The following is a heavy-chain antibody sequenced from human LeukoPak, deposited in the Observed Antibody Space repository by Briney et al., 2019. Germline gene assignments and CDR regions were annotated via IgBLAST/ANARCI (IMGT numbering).Heavy chain of an antibody. Sequence: GGSLRLSCAASGFTFSSYGMHWVRQAPGKGLEWVAVIWYDGSNKYYADSVKGRFTISRDNSKNTLYLQMNSLRAEDTAVYYCAREGRRTIGLAYYYYGMDVWGQGTTVTVSS. J-gene: IGHJ6*02. CDR2: IWYDGSNK. D-gene: IGHD1-1*01. V-gene: IGHV3-33*01. CDR1: GFTFSSYG. CDR3: AREGRRTIGLAYYYYGMDV.